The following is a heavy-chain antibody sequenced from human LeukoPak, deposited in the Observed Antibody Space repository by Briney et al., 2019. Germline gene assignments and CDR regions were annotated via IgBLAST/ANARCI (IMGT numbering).Heavy chain of an antibody. V-gene: IGHV3-11*01. CDR2: ISSSGSTI. J-gene: IGHJ4*02. D-gene: IGHD3-10*01. CDR1: GFTFSASA. CDR3: ARSGATPWFGGLLPPDY. Sequence: PGGSLRLSCAASGFTFSASAMNWVRQAPGKGLEWVSYISSSGSTIYYADSVKGRFTISRDNAKNSLYLQMNSLRAEDTAVYYCARSGATPWFGGLLPPDYWGQGTPVTVSS.